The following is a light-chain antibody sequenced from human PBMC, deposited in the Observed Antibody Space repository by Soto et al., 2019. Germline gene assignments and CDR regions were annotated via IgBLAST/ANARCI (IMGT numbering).Light chain of an antibody. Sequence: QSALTQPASMSGSPGQSITISCTGTSSDVGGYDYVSWYQQHAGKAPKLVIYEVSNRPSGVSNRFSGSKSGNTASLIISGLQAEDEADYYCSSYLSPNSRVFGTGTKLTVL. CDR2: EVS. CDR1: SSDVGGYDY. V-gene: IGLV2-14*01. J-gene: IGLJ1*01. CDR3: SSYLSPNSRV.